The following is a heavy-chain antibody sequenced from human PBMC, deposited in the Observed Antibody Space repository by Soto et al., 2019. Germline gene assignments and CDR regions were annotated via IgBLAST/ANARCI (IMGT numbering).Heavy chain of an antibody. J-gene: IGHJ4*02. CDR3: ARGSPESGYYYPGEGYFDY. CDR1: GGSISSGDYY. D-gene: IGHD3-22*01. Sequence: KTSETLSLTCTVSGGSISSGDYYWSWIRQPPGKGLEWIGYIYYSGSTYYNPSLKSRVTISVDTSKNQFSLKLSSVTAADTAVYYCARGSPESGYYYPGEGYFDYWGQGTLVTVSS. CDR2: IYYSGST. V-gene: IGHV4-30-4*01.